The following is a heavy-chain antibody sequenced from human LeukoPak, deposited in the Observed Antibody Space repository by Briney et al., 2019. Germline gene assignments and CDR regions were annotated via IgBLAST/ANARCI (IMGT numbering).Heavy chain of an antibody. CDR2: ISGSGGST. Sequence: GGSLRLSCPASAFTFSSYAMSWVRQAPGKGLEWVSAISGSGGSTYYADSVKGRFTISRDNSKNTLYLQMNGLRAEYTPVSYCAKVPEARHYYDNSGYHDYWGQGTLVTVSS. CDR1: AFTFSSYA. D-gene: IGHD3-22*01. V-gene: IGHV3-23*01. CDR3: AKVPEARHYYDNSGYHDY. J-gene: IGHJ4*02.